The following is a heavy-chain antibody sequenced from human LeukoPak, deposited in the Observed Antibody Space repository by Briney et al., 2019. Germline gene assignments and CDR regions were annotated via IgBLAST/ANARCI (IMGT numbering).Heavy chain of an antibody. D-gene: IGHD4-11*01. CDR1: GFTFSNAW. CDR2: IKSKTDGGTT. J-gene: IGHJ4*02. CDR3: RLNTVTTSPNDY. Sequence: PGGSLRLSCAASGFTFSNAWMSWVRQAPGKGLEWVGRIKSKTDGGTTDYAAPVKGRFTISRDDSKNTLYLQMNSLKTEDTGVYFCRLNTVTTSPNDYWGQGTLVTVSS. V-gene: IGHV3-15*01.